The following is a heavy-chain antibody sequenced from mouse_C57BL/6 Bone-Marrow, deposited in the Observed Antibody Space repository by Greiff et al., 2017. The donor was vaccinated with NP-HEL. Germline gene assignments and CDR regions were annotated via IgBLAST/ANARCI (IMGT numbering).Heavy chain of an antibody. CDR3: TTICGGYY. CDR2: IDPENGDT. CDR1: GFNIKDDY. Sequence: EVKLQESGAELVRPGASVKLSCTASGFNIKDDYMHWVKQRPDQGLEWIGWIDPENGDTEYASKFQGKATITADTSSNTAYLQLSSLTSEDTAVYYCTTICGGYYWGQGTTLTVSS. J-gene: IGHJ2*01. D-gene: IGHD6-5*01. V-gene: IGHV14-4*01.